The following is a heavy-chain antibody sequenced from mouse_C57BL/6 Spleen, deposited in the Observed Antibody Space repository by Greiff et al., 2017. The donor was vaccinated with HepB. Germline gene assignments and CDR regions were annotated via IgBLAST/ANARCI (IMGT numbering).Heavy chain of an antibody. J-gene: IGHJ4*01. V-gene: IGHV1-42*01. CDR3: ARGEKEDAMDY. CDR1: GYSFTGYY. Sequence: EVQLQQSGPELVKPGASVKISCKASGYSFTGYYMNWVKQSPEKSLEWIGEINPSTGGTTYNQKFKAKATLTVDKSSSTAYMQLKSRTSEDSAVYYCARGEKEDAMDYWGQGTSVTVSS. CDR2: INPSTGGT.